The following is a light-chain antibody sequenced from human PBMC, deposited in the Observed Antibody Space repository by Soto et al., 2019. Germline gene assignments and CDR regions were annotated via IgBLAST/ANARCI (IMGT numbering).Light chain of an antibody. CDR3: QQSGT. V-gene: IGKV1-5*03. CDR1: QSISSW. CDR2: KAS. J-gene: IGKJ4*01. Sequence: DIQMTQSPSTLSASVGDRVTITCRASQSISSWLAWYQQKPGKAPKLLIYKASSLESGVPSRFSCSGSGTEFTLTISSLQPDDFATYYCQQSGTFGGGTKVEIK.